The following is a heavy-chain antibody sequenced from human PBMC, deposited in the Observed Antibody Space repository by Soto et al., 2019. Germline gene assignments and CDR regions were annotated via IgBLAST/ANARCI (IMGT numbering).Heavy chain of an antibody. J-gene: IGHJ6*02. Sequence: QVQLVQSGAEVKKPGASVKVSCKASGYTFTSYGISWVRQAPGQGLEWMGWISAYNGNTNYAQKLQERVTMTTDTSTSTAYMELRRLRSDDTAVYYCARDAPKSSGYEYYSYYYGMDVWGQGTTVTVS. V-gene: IGHV1-18*01. CDR3: ARDAPKSSGYEYYSYYYGMDV. D-gene: IGHD5-12*01. CDR1: GYTFTSYG. CDR2: ISAYNGNT.